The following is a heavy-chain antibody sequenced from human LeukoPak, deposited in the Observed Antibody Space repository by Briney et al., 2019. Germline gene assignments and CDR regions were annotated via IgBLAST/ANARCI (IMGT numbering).Heavy chain of an antibody. V-gene: IGHV4-34*01. CDR3: ARGVGSGSYYNY. CDR2: INRGGST. J-gene: IGHJ4*02. Sequence: IGEINRGGSTNYNPSLKSRVTISVDTSKNQFSLKLSSVTAADTAVFYCARGVGSGSYYNYWGQGTLVTVSS. D-gene: IGHD3-10*01.